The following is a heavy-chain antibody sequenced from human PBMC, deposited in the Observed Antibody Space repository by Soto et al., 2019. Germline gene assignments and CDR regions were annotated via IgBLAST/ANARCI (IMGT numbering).Heavy chain of an antibody. CDR1: GGSISSYY. CDR2: IYYSGST. J-gene: IGHJ3*02. D-gene: IGHD3-3*01. CDR3: ASTTHYDFWSGSPGAFDI. V-gene: IGHV4-59*08. Sequence: PSETLSLTCTGSGGSISSYYWSWIRQPPGKGLEWIGYIYYSGSTNYNPSLKSRVTISVDTSKNQFSLKLSSVTAADTAVYYCASTTHYDFWSGSPGAFDIRGQGTMVTVSS.